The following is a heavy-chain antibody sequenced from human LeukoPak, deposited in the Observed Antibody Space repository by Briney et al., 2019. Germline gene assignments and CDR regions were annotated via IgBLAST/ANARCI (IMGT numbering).Heavy chain of an antibody. Sequence: PGGSLGLSCAASGFTFSSYSMNWVRQAPGKGLEWVSCISSSSSNIYYADSVKGRFTISRDNAKNSLYLQMNSLRAEDTAVYYCAGSSDVASTPLFDYWGQGTLVTVSS. CDR3: AGSSDVASTPLFDY. V-gene: IGHV3-21*01. J-gene: IGHJ4*02. CDR2: ISSSSSNI. CDR1: GFTFSSYS. D-gene: IGHD3-22*01.